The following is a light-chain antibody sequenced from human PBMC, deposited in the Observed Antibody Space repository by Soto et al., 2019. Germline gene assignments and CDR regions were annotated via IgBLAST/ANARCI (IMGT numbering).Light chain of an antibody. Sequence: QLSQSPSSPSASVGVRVTITCRASENIGAWLAWYQQKPGKAPKLLIYKASSLESGVPSRFSGGGSGTEFALTISSLQPDDFATYYCQQYHIYSWTFGQGTKVDI. J-gene: IGKJ1*01. CDR3: QQYHIYSWT. CDR1: ENIGAW. V-gene: IGKV1-5*03. CDR2: KAS.